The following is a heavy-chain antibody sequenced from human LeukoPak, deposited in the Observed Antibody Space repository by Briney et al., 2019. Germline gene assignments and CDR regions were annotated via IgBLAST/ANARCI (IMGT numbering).Heavy chain of an antibody. CDR2: IKQDGREK. CDR1: GFTFSSYW. V-gene: IGHV3-7*01. Sequence: GGSLRLSCAASGFTFSSYWMSWVRQAPGKGLEWVANIKQDGREKYYLDSVKGRFTISRDNAKNLLYVQMNSLRAEDTAVYYCARVNYYDSSGYYYSSYYYYYYMDVWGKGTTVTVSS. D-gene: IGHD3-22*01. J-gene: IGHJ6*03. CDR3: ARVNYYDSSGYYYSSYYYYYYMDV.